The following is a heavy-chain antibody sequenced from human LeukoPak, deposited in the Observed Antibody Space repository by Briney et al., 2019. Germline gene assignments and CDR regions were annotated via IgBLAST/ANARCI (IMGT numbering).Heavy chain of an antibody. J-gene: IGHJ4*02. CDR1: GYSITSGYY. D-gene: IGHD3-10*01. V-gene: IGHV4-38-2*01. CDR3: ASPHSYGSGTFDY. CDR2: IYHRGTT. Sequence: SSETLSLTCAVSGYSITSGYYWGWLRQSPGKGLEWIGSIYHRGTTYYNPPLKSRVTISLDTSKTQFSLTLTSVTAADTAVYYCASPHSYGSGTFDYWGQGTLVTVSS.